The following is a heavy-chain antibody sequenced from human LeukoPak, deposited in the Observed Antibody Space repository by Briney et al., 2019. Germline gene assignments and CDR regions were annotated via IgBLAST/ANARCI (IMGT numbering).Heavy chain of an antibody. CDR2: INPNSGGT. J-gene: IGHJ4*02. V-gene: IGHV1-2*06. CDR1: GSTFTGYY. Sequence: ASVKVSCKASGSTFTGYYMHWVRQAPGQGLEWMGRINPNSGGTNYAQKFQGRVTMTRDTSISTAYMELSRLRSDDTAVYYCARVGLRYFDWLVYWGQGTLVTVPS. D-gene: IGHD3-9*01. CDR3: ARVGLRYFDWLVY.